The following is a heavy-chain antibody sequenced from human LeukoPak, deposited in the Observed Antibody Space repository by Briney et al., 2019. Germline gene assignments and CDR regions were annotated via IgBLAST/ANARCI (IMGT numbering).Heavy chain of an antibody. CDR1: GGSISSYY. J-gene: IGHJ6*02. D-gene: IGHD5-18*01. CDR2: IYYSGST. V-gene: IGHV4-59*01. Sequence: SETLSLTCTVSGGSISSYYWSWIRQPPGKGLEWIGYIYYSGSTNYNPSLKSRVTISVDTSKNQFSLKLSSVTAADTAVYYCARGRGTAMVHYYYGMDAWGQGTTVTVSS. CDR3: ARGRGTAMVHYYYGMDA.